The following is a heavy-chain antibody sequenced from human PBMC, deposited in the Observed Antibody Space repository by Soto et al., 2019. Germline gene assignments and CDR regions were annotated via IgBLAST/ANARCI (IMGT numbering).Heavy chain of an antibody. D-gene: IGHD2-15*01. Sequence: ASVKVSCKASRYTFTSYYMHWVRQAPGQKLERKGKINPSGGSTSYAQNFQCRVTMTRDTSTSTVYMELSSLSSEDTAVYYCARLSLKSGYCSGGSCSGSDFWGQGTLVTVSS. CDR2: INPSGGST. J-gene: IGHJ4*02. CDR3: ARLSLKSGYCSGGSCSGSDF. V-gene: IGHV1-46*01. CDR1: RYTFTSYY.